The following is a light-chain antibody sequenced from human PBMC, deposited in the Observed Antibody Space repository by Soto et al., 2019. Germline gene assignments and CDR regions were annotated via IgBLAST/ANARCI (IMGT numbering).Light chain of an antibody. CDR2: ATS. J-gene: IGKJ1*01. Sequence: EIVFTQSPCTLSLSPVERFTLSCGASQSFGTNYLAWYLQKPGQAPRLLIYATSSRATGIPDRFSGSGSGTDFTLSISRLEPEDFAVYYCQQYATTPWTFGQGTKVDIK. V-gene: IGKV3-20*01. CDR3: QQYATTPWT. CDR1: QSFGTNY.